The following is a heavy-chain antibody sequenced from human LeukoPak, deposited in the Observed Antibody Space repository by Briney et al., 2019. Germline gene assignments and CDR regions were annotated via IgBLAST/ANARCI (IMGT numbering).Heavy chain of an antibody. CDR1: GGSISSYY. V-gene: IGHV4-59*08. J-gene: IGHJ3*02. D-gene: IGHD4-17*01. CDR2: IYHSGST. Sequence: SETLSLTCTVSGGSISSYYWSWIRQPPGKGLEWIGYIYHSGSTNYNPSLKSRVTISVDTSKNQFSLKLSSVTAADTAVYYCARHGPPYDYGDRDAFDIWGQGTMVTVSS. CDR3: ARHGPPYDYGDRDAFDI.